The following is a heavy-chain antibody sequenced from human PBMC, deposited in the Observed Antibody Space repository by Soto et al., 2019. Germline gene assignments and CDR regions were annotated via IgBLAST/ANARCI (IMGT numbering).Heavy chain of an antibody. Sequence: WKTLSITCTTYGGWFTAYYWSWVRQPPGKGLEWIGEINDSGTTNYNPSPKSRVTISADASKTHFSLRLTCVTAADTAVYYCARETSQNVYSPYGMHVWGQGTTVTVYS. V-gene: IGHV4-34*01. D-gene: IGHD2-15*01. J-gene: IGHJ6*02. CDR1: GGWFTAYY. CDR3: ARETSQNVYSPYGMHV. CDR2: INDSGTT.